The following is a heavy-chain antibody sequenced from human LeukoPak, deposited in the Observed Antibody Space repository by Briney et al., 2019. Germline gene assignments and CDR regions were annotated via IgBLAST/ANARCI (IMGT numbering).Heavy chain of an antibody. CDR2: IIPIFGTA. CDR1: GGTFSSYA. J-gene: IGHJ1*01. Sequence: ASVKVSCKASGGTFSSYAISWVRQAPGQGLEWMGGIIPIFGTANYAQKFQGRVTITADESTSTAYMELSSLRSEDTAVYYCASPGTVLRFLEWGPNEYFQHWGQGTLVTVSS. V-gene: IGHV1-69*13. CDR3: ASPGTVLRFLEWGPNEYFQH. D-gene: IGHD3-3*01.